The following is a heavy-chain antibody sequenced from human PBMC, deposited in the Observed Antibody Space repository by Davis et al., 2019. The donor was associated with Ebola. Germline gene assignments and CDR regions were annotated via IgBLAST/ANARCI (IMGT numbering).Heavy chain of an antibody. CDR2: IHPGDSDT. CDR1: GYSFTGYW. J-gene: IGHJ6*02. V-gene: IGHV5-51*01. D-gene: IGHD2-21*02. CDR3: ARLPPLAATAPSDMDV. Sequence: GESLKISCKGSGYSFTGYWIGWARQMPGKGLEWMGIIHPGDSDTRYSPSFQGQVTISADKSISTAYLQWSSLKASDTAMFYCARLPPLAATAPSDMDVWGQGTTVTVSS.